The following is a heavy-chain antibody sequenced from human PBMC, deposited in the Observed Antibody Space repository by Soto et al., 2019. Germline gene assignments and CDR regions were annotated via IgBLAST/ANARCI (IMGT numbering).Heavy chain of an antibody. V-gene: IGHV1-8*01. D-gene: IGHD5-18*01. CDR3: ARGPRYSYPEYYFDY. CDR2: MNPNSGNT. J-gene: IGHJ4*02. CDR1: GYTFTSYD. Sequence: ASVKVSCKASGYTFTSYDINWVRQATGQGLGWMGWMNPNSGNTGYAQKFQGRVTMTRNTSISTAYMELSSLRSEDTAVYYCARGPRYSYPEYYFDYWGQGTLVTVSS.